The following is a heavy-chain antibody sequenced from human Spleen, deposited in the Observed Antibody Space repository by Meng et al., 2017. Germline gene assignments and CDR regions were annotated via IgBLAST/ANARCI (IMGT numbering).Heavy chain of an antibody. D-gene: IGHD1-1*01. CDR2: INPSGGFT. Sequence: QVQLVQSGAEVKKPGASVKVSCKASGYTFTNYYSHWVRQAPGQGLEWMGMINPSGGFTTYAHKFQGRVTMTRDTSTSTVSMELSSLRSEDTAVYYCARDQTGATLFDYWGQGTLVTVSS. J-gene: IGHJ4*02. V-gene: IGHV1-46*01. CDR3: ARDQTGATLFDY. CDR1: GYTFTNYY.